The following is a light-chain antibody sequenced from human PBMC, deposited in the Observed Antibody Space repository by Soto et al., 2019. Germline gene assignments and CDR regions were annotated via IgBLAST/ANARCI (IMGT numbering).Light chain of an antibody. CDR3: QSYDSSLRGWV. V-gene: IGLV1-40*01. CDR1: SSNIGAGYG. J-gene: IGLJ3*02. CDR2: GNS. Sequence: QSVLPQPPSVCGAPGQRVTISCIGSSSNIGAGYGVHWYQQLPGTAPKLLIYGNSNRPSGVPDRFSGSKSGTSASLAITGLHAEDEADYYCQSYDSSLRGWVFGGGTKLTVL.